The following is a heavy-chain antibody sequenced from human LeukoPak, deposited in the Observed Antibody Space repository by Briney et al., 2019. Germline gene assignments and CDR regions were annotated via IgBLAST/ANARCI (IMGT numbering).Heavy chain of an antibody. D-gene: IGHD1-26*01. Sequence: SETLSLTCAVSGGSFSGYYWSWIRQPPGKGLEWIGEINHSGSTNYNPSLKSRVTISVDTSKNQFSLKLSSVTAADTAVYYCARGPVFEWELLGYYFDYWGQGTLVTVSS. J-gene: IGHJ4*02. V-gene: IGHV4-34*01. CDR3: ARGPVFEWELLGYYFDY. CDR1: GGSFSGYY. CDR2: INHSGST.